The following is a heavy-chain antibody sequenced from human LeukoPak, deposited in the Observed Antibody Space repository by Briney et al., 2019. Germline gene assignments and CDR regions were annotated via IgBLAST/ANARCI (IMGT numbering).Heavy chain of an antibody. V-gene: IGHV3-74*01. J-gene: IGHJ6*02. CDR1: EFTFSSYW. CDR3: ARETATLAGSYGMDV. D-gene: IGHD6-19*01. Sequence: GGSLRLSCAASEFTFSSYWMHWVRQAPGKGLVWVSRIDTDGSRTNYADSVKGRFTISRDNAKNTLFLQMNSLRAEDTAVYYCARETATLAGSYGMDVWGQGTTVTVSS. CDR2: IDTDGSRT.